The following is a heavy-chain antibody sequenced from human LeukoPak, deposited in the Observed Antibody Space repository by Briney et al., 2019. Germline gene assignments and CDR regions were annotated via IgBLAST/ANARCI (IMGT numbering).Heavy chain of an antibody. CDR2: ISWNSGSI. CDR3: AKVNRELGEAFDI. D-gene: IGHD3-10*01. J-gene: IGHJ3*02. Sequence: GGSLTLLCAPSGFTFDDYDIHWVRHAPGEGVEGLSGISWNSGSIRYADSVEGRFTISRDNSKNSLYLQMSSLRAEDTALYYCAKVNRELGEAFDIWGQGTMVTVSS. V-gene: IGHV3-9*01. CDR1: GFTFDDYD.